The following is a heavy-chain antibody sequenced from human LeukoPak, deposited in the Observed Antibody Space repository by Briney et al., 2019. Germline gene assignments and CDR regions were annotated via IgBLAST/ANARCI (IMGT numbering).Heavy chain of an antibody. CDR1: GFTFSSYV. V-gene: IGHV3-30*04. CDR3: ASAIAARPFDY. CDR2: ISTDGRKQ. Sequence: GRSLRLSCAASGFTFSSYVMYWVRQGPGKGLEWVAFISTDGRKQYYADSVKGRFTISRDNSKNTLYLQMNSLRSEDTAVYYCASAIAARPFDYWGQGTLVTVSS. D-gene: IGHD6-6*01. J-gene: IGHJ4*02.